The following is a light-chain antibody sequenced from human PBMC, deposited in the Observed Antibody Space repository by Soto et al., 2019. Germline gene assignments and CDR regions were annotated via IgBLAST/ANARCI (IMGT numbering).Light chain of an antibody. Sequence: QSVLTQPPSASGTPGQRVTISCSGSSSNIGSNYVYWYQQLPGTAPKLPIYSNNQRPSGVPDRFSGSKSGSTASLAISGLRSEDEADYYCATWDDSLTSWVFGGGTKLTVL. J-gene: IGLJ3*02. CDR2: SNN. CDR1: SSNIGSNY. CDR3: ATWDDSLTSWV. V-gene: IGLV1-47*02.